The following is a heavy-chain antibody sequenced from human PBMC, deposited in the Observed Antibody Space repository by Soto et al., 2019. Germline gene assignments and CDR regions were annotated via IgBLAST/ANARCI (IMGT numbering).Heavy chain of an antibody. Sequence: GASVKVSCKASGGTFNKFAFSWVRQAPGQGSELMGGIIPVFRSANYAQRFRGRITITADEYTSTVYLYLNDLRSDDTAVYYCARRYCASDNCPLFYYFVDLWGLGTTVTVSS. CDR3: ARRYCASDNCPLFYYFVDL. CDR2: IIPVFRSA. J-gene: IGHJ6*02. V-gene: IGHV1-69*13. D-gene: IGHD2-21*02. CDR1: GGTFNKFA.